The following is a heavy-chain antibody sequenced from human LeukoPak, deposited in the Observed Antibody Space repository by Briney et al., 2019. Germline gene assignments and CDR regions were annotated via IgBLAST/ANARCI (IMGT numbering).Heavy chain of an antibody. CDR2: ISGSGGST. J-gene: IGHJ4*02. Sequence: PGGSLRLSCAASGFTFSSYAMSWVRQAPGKRLEWASAISGSGGSTYYADSVKGRFTISRGNSKNTLYLQMNSLRAEDTAVYYCAYTPVTIFGVGFDYWGQGTLVTVSS. V-gene: IGHV3-23*01. CDR1: GFTFSSYA. D-gene: IGHD3-3*01. CDR3: AYTPVTIFGVGFDY.